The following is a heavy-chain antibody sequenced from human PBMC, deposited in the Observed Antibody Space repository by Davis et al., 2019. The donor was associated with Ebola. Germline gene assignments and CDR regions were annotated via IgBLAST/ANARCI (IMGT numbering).Heavy chain of an antibody. CDR2: ISYDGSNK. V-gene: IGHV3-30-3*01. CDR3: NAGIVVVVAATPFDY. D-gene: IGHD2-15*01. J-gene: IGHJ4*02. Sequence: GGSLRLSCAASGFTFSSYAMHWVRQAPGKGLEWVAVISYDGSNKYYADSVKGRFTISRDNAKNSLYLQMNSLRAEDTAVYYCNAGIVVVVAATPFDYWGQGTLVTVSS. CDR1: GFTFSSYA.